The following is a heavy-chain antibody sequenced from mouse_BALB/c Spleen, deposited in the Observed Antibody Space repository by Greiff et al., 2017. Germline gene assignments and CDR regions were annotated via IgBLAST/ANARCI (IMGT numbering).Heavy chain of an antibody. CDR3: ARDGYGHDY. CDR1: GYTFTSYW. V-gene: IGHV1S81*02. Sequence: VQLQQPGAELVKPGASVKLSCKASGYTFTSYWMHWVKQRPGQGLEWIGEINPSNGRTNYNEKFKSKATLTVDKSSSTAYMQLSSLTSEDSAVYYCARDGYGHDYWGQGTTLTVSS. J-gene: IGHJ2*01. D-gene: IGHD2-10*02. CDR2: INPSNGRT.